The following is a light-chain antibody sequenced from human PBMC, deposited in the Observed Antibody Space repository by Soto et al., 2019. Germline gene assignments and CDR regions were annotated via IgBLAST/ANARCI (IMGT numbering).Light chain of an antibody. CDR1: QSVRSN. V-gene: IGKV3D-15*01. CDR2: GAS. CDR3: QQYNNWPPLT. Sequence: EVVMTQSPATLSVSPGERVTLSCGASQSVRSNLAWYQQKPGHSPRLLMSGASNRATGIPDGFSGSGSGTEFTLTISSLQSEDFAVYYCQQYNNWPPLTFGGGTKVDIK. J-gene: IGKJ4*01.